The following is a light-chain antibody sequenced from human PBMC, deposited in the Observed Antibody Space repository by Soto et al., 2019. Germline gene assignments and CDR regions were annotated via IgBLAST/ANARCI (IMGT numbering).Light chain of an antibody. V-gene: IGKV1-5*01. CDR3: HQYKSYTPYT. Sequence: DIPMTQSPSALSAPLGDRVTITCRASHSIGTWLAWYQQRPGKAPKLLIYDASSLGSGVPSRFSGGGSGTEFTLTISSLQPDDFGTYYCHQYKSYTPYTIGQGTKVEIK. CDR1: HSIGTW. J-gene: IGKJ2*01. CDR2: DAS.